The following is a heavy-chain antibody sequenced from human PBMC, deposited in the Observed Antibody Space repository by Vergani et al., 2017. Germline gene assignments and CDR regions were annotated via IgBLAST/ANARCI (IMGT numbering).Heavy chain of an antibody. J-gene: IGHJ4*02. V-gene: IGHV3-48*03. CDR2: ISSSGSTI. CDR1: GFTFSSYE. D-gene: IGHD3-10*01. Sequence: EVQLLESGGGLVQPGGSLRLSCAASGFTFSSYEMNWVRQAPGKGLEWVSYISSSGSTIYYADSVKGRFTISRDNAKNSLYLQMNSLRAEDTAVYYCARVWFGEYRVDYWGQGTLVTVSS. CDR3: ARVWFGEYRVDY.